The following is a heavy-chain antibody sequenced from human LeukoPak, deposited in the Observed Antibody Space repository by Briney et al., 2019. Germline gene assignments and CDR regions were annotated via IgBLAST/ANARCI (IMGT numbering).Heavy chain of an antibody. CDR2: MYYSGST. D-gene: IGHD3-22*01. V-gene: IGHV4-39*01. CDR1: GDSITCSTYD. CDR3: ARQYYDSTGYYYFDY. Sequence: SETLSLTCTVSGDSITCSTYDWGWIRQPPGKGLEWIGSMYYSGSTYYNPSLKSRVTMSADTSKNQVSLHLRSVTAADTAVYYCARQYYDSTGYYYFDYWGQGTLVTVSS. J-gene: IGHJ4*02.